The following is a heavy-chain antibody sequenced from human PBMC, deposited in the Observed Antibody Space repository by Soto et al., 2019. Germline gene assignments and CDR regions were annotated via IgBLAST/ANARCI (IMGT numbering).Heavy chain of an antibody. Sequence: QVQLQESGPGLVKPSQTLSLTCTVSGGSISSGGYFWSWIRQHPGKGLEWIGFIYYSGSTYYNPSLTRRVTISVDTSKNQSSLKLSSVTAADTAVYYCAREAAAPYYYSGMDVWGQGTTVTVSS. D-gene: IGHD6-13*01. CDR3: AREAAAPYYYSGMDV. CDR2: IYYSGST. CDR1: GGSISSGGYF. J-gene: IGHJ6*02. V-gene: IGHV4-31*03.